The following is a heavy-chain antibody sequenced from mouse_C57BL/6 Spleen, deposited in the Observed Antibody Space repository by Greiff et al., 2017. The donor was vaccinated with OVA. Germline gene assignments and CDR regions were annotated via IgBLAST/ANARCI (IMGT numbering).Heavy chain of an antibody. CDR3: ASEGLGDAMDY. J-gene: IGHJ4*01. CDR2: INPSSGYT. V-gene: IGHV1-7*01. CDR1: GYTFTSYW. Sequence: QVQLKESGAELAKPGASVKLSCKASGYTFTSYWMHWVKQRPGQGLEWIGYINPSSGYTKYKQNFKDKATLTADKASSTAHMQLNSLTYEDSEVYYYASEGLGDAMDYWGQGTSVTVSS. D-gene: IGHD4-1*01.